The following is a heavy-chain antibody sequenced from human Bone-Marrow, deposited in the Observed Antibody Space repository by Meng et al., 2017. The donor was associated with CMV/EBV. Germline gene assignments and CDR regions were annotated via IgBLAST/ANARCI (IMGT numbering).Heavy chain of an antibody. D-gene: IGHD1-1*01. CDR2: ISSTSSYI. CDR1: GVVVSSYS. Sequence: LFAAASGVVVSSYSMSVVREAAGKGVGCVRTISSTSSYISYADSVKGRFTISRDNAKNSLYLQTNSLRAEDTAVYYCGRAETTFDYWGQGTLVTVSS. CDR3: GRAETTFDY. V-gene: IGHV3-21*01. J-gene: IGHJ4*02.